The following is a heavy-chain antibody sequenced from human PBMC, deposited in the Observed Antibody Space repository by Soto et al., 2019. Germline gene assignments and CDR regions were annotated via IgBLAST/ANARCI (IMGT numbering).Heavy chain of an antibody. D-gene: IGHD1-7*01. CDR1: GFTFSDYY. CDR3: ARDRDWKYYYYDYGMDV. V-gene: IGHV3-11*01. Sequence: QVQLVESGGGLVKPGGSLRISCAASGFTFSDYYMSWIRQAPGKGLEWVSYISSSGSTIYYADSVKGRFTISRDNAKNSLYLQMNSLRAEDTAVYYCARDRDWKYYYYDYGMDVWGQGTTVTVSS. CDR2: ISSSGSTI. J-gene: IGHJ6*02.